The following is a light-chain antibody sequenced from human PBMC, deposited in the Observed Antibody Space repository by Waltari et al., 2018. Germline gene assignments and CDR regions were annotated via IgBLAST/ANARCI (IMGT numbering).Light chain of an antibody. CDR2: GVT. CDR1: DRDIVPYDY. Sequence: QSALTQPASVSGSPAQSITISCTASDRDIVPYDYVPWYQQHPGRAPKLIIFGVTDRPSGVSNRFSGSKSSHTASLTISGLQAEDEADYYCSSFTRSRTWLFGGGTKVTVL. V-gene: IGLV2-14*03. J-gene: IGLJ3*02. CDR3: SSFTRSRTWL.